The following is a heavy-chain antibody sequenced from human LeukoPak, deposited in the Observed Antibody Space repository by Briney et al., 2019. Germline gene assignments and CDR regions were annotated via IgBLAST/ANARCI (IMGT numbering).Heavy chain of an antibody. V-gene: IGHV3-74*01. Sequence: GGSLRLSCAASGFSFNTYWMQWVRQAPGKGLEWVSRISSEGSTTTYADSVQGRFSVSRDNGKNTLYLQASSLRADDTAVYYCARDADGPGSLIDYWGQGTLVTVSS. CDR2: ISSEGSTT. D-gene: IGHD2-8*01. CDR1: GFSFNTYW. J-gene: IGHJ4*02. CDR3: ARDADGPGSLIDY.